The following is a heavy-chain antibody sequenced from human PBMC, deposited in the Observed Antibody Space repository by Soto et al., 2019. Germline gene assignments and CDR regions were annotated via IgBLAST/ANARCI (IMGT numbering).Heavy chain of an antibody. J-gene: IGHJ5*02. V-gene: IGHV4-61*01. CDR3: ARGSAHSSGFPNWFDP. Sequence: PSETLSLTCTVSGGSVSSGSYYWSWIRQPPGKGLEWIGYIYYSGSTNYNPSLKSRVTISVDTSRNQFSLKLSSVTAADTAVYYCARGSAHSSGFPNWFDPWGQGTLVTVSS. CDR2: IYYSGST. D-gene: IGHD6-19*01. CDR1: GGSVSSGSYY.